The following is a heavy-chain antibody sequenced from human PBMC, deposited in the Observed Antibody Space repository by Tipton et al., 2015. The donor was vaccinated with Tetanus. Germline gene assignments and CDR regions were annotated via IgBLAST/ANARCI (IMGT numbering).Heavy chain of an antibody. CDR1: GFTFSSYW. J-gene: IGHJ4*02. Sequence: AASGFTFSSYWMHWVRQAPGKGLVWVSRINSDGSSTSYADSVKGRFTISRDNAKNTLYLQMNSLRAEDTAVYYCAKYLRFLEWFNFDYWGQGTLVTVSS. V-gene: IGHV3-74*01. CDR3: AKYLRFLEWFNFDY. D-gene: IGHD3-3*01. CDR2: INSDGSST.